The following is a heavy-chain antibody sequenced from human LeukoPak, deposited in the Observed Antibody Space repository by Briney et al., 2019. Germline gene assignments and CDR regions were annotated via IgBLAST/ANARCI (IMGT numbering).Heavy chain of an antibody. CDR2: MNPNSGNT. CDR1: GYTFTSYD. Sequence: ASVKVSCKASGYTFTSYDINWVRQATGQGLEWMGWMNPNSGNTGYAQKFQGRVTITRNTSISTAYMELSSLRSDDTAVYYCASVTNYYYGMDVWGQGTTVTVSS. CDR3: ASVTNYYYGMDV. D-gene: IGHD2-21*02. V-gene: IGHV1-8*03. J-gene: IGHJ6*02.